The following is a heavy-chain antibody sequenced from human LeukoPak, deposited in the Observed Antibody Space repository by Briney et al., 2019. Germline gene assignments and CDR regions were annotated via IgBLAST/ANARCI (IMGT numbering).Heavy chain of an antibody. Sequence: PSETLSLTCAVYGGSFSGYYWSWIRQPPGKGLEWIGEINHSGSTNYNPSLKSRVTISVDTSKNQFSLNLTSVTAADTALYYCVRQDGDDARAFDYWGQGTLVTVSS. CDR1: GGSFSGYY. D-gene: IGHD4-17*01. V-gene: IGHV4-34*01. CDR3: VRQDGDDARAFDY. J-gene: IGHJ4*02. CDR2: INHSGST.